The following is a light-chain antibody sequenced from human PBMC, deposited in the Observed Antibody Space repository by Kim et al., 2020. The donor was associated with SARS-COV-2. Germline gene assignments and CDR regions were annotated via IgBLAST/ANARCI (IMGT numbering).Light chain of an antibody. V-gene: IGKV1-8*01. CDR1: QDITHD. J-gene: IGKJ3*01. Sequence: ASIGDRVTITCRASQDITHDLAWYRQKPGKAPQLLISSASTLQSGVPSRFSGSGSGTDFNLTISCLQSEDLATFYCQQYYTYPFNFGPGTKVDIK. CDR2: SAS. CDR3: QQYYTYPFN.